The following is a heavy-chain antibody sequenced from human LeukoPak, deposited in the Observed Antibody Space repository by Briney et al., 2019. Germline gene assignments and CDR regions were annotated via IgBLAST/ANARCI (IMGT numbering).Heavy chain of an antibody. CDR2: IRYDGSNK. CDR3: ARENVVVFDY. CDR1: GFTFSSYG. Sequence: GGSLRLSCAASGFTFSSYGMHWVRQAPGKGLEWVAFIRYDGSNKYYADSVKGRFTISRDNSKNTLYLQMNSLRAEDTAVYYCARENVVVFDYWGQGTLVTVSS. V-gene: IGHV3-30*02. D-gene: IGHD2-21*01. J-gene: IGHJ4*02.